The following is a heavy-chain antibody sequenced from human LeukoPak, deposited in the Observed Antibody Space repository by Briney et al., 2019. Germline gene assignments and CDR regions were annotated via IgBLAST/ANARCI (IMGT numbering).Heavy chain of an antibody. V-gene: IGHV1-46*01. CDR3: AGDNGGDGYNVVYYFDY. J-gene: IGHJ4*02. Sequence: ASVKVSCKASGYTFTSYYMHWVRQAPGQGLEWMGIINPSGGSTSYAQKFQGRVTMTRDMSTSTVYMELSSLRSEDTAVYYCAGDNGGDGYNVVYYFDYWGQGTLVTVSS. D-gene: IGHD5-24*01. CDR2: INPSGGST. CDR1: GYTFTSYY.